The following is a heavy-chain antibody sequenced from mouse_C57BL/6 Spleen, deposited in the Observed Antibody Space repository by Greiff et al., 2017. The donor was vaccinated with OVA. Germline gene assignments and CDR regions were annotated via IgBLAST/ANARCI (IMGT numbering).Heavy chain of an antibody. J-gene: IGHJ1*03. Sequence: VQLQESGAELARPGASVKLSCKASGYTFTSYGISWVKQRTGQGLEWIGEIYPRSGNTYYNEKFKGKATLTADKSSSTAYMELRSLTSEDSAVYFCGEDDDYGSRGWYFDVWGTGTTVTVSS. CDR3: GEDDDYGSRGWYFDV. CDR2: IYPRSGNT. D-gene: IGHD1-1*01. V-gene: IGHV1-81*01. CDR1: GYTFTSYG.